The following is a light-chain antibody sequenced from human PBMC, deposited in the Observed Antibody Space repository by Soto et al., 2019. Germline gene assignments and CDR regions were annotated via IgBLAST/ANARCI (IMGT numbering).Light chain of an antibody. V-gene: IGLV2-14*03. Sequence: QSALTQPASVSGSPGQSITISCTGTSSDVGGYNYVSWYQQHPDKAPKLIIFAVTNRPSGVSNRFSGSKSGNTAFLTISGLQAEDEADYYCSSYTSSTTVLFGGWTKLTVL. J-gene: IGLJ3*02. CDR3: SSYTSSTTVL. CDR1: SSDVGGYNY. CDR2: AVT.